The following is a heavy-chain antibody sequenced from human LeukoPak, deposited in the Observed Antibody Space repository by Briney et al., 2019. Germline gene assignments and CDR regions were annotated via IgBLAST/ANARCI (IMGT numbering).Heavy chain of an antibody. J-gene: IGHJ4*02. D-gene: IGHD4-23*01. CDR1: GGSISSCY. Sequence: SETLSLTCTVSGGSISSCYWSWIRQPPGKGLEWIGYIYYSGSTNYNPSLKSRVTISVDTSKNQFSLKLSSVTAADTAVYYCARRSDYGGNSDFDYWGQGTLVTVSS. CDR2: IYYSGST. V-gene: IGHV4-59*08. CDR3: ARRSDYGGNSDFDY.